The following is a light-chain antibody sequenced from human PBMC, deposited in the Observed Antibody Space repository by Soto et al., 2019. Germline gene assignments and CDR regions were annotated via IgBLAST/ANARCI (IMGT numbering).Light chain of an antibody. Sequence: DIQMTQSPSTLSASVGDRVTITCRASQSVSSWLAWYQQKPGKAPKLLIYKASSLESGVPSRFSGSGSGTEFILTISSLQPDDFANYFRQQYNNYWTFGQGTKVEIK. CDR1: QSVSSW. J-gene: IGKJ1*01. CDR3: QQYNNYWT. CDR2: KAS. V-gene: IGKV1-5*03.